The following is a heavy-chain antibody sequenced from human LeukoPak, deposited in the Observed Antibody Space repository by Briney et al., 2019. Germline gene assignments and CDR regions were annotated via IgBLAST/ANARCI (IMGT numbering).Heavy chain of an antibody. CDR3: ARGDYGGYYYYYMDV. Sequence: GGSPRLSCAASGFTFSDYYMSWIRQAPGKGLEWVSYISSSGSTIYYADSVKGRFTISRDNAKNSLYLQMNSLRAEDTAVYYCARGDYGGYYYYYMDVWGKGTTVTVSS. J-gene: IGHJ6*03. V-gene: IGHV3-11*01. CDR2: ISSSGSTI. CDR1: GFTFSDYY. D-gene: IGHD4-23*01.